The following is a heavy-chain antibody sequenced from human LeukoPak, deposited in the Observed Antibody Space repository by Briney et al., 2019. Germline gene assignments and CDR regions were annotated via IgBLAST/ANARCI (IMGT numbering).Heavy chain of an antibody. V-gene: IGHV3-48*03. CDR2: ISSSGSTI. D-gene: IGHD2-15*01. J-gene: IGHJ3*02. CDR1: GFTFSSYE. Sequence: GGSLRLSCAASGFTFSSYEMNWVRQAPGKGLEWVSYISSSGSTIYYADSVKGRFTVSRDNAKNSLYLQMHSLRAENTAVYYCVRWYDAFDIWGQGTMVTVSS. CDR3: VRWYDAFDI.